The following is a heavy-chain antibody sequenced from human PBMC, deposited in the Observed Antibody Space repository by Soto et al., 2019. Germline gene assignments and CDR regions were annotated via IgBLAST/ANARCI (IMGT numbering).Heavy chain of an antibody. V-gene: IGHV3-7*01. J-gene: IGHJ6*02. Sequence: GGSLRLSPAASGFTFSSDWMSRVRQAPGKGLEWLANIKQDGREKYYVDSVKGSFTISRDNAKNSLYLQMNSLRAEDTAVYYCARDTYQDGMDVWGQGATVTVSS. D-gene: IGHD3-16*01. CDR3: ARDTYQDGMDV. CDR2: IKQDGREK. CDR1: GFTFSSDW.